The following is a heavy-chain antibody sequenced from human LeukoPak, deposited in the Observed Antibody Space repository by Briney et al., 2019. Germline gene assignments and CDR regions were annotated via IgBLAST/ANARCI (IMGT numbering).Heavy chain of an antibody. J-gene: IGHJ4*02. CDR2: IYHSGST. V-gene: IGHV4-4*02. CDR1: GGSISSSNW. D-gene: IGHD4-17*01. CDR3: ARVVSKDDYGDFYFDY. Sequence: SETLPLTCTVSGGSISSSNWWSWVRQPPGKGLEWIGEIYHSGSTNYNPSLKSRVTISVDKSKNQFSLKLSSVTAADTAVYYCARVVSKDDYGDFYFDYWGQGTLVTVSS.